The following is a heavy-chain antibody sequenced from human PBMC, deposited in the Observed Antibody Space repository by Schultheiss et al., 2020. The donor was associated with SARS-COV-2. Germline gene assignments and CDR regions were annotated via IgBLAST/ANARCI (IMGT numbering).Heavy chain of an antibody. CDR3: ARGRDWELPNNWFDS. V-gene: IGHV4-59*01. J-gene: IGHJ5*01. Sequence: SETLSLTCTVSGGSISSYYWSWIRQPPGKGLEWIGYIYYSGSTNYNPSLKSRVTISVDTSKNQFSLKLSSVTAADTAVYYCARGRDWELPNNWFDSWGQGTLVTVSS. CDR2: IYYSGST. CDR1: GGSISSYY. D-gene: IGHD1-26*01.